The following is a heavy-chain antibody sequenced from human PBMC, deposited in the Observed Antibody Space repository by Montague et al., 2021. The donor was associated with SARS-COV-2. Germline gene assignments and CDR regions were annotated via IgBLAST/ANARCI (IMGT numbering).Heavy chain of an antibody. Sequence: SETLSLTCTVSGGSITTCPYNWGWIRRPPGKGLEWIATIYYSGTTYYNPSLQSRDTLSMDMSTNQFSLRLTSVTAADTAVYYCARHPTGYPNWFDSWGQGTTVIVSS. CDR3: ARHPTGYPNWFDS. J-gene: IGHJ5*01. CDR2: IYYSGTT. CDR1: GGSITTCPYN. D-gene: IGHD3-9*01. V-gene: IGHV4-39*01.